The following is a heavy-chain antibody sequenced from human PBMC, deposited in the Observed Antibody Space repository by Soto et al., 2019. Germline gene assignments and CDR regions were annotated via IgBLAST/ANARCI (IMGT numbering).Heavy chain of an antibody. CDR3: ASSTLVHTYDAFDI. V-gene: IGHV4-39*01. CDR1: GGSISSSSYY. Sequence: QLQLQESGPGLVKPSETLSLTCTVSGGSISSSSYYWGWIRQPPGKGLEWIGSIYYSGSTYYNPSLKSRVTISVDTSKNQFSLKLSSVTAADTAVYYCASSTLVHTYDAFDIWGQGTMVTVSS. J-gene: IGHJ3*02. CDR2: IYYSGST. D-gene: IGHD6-6*01.